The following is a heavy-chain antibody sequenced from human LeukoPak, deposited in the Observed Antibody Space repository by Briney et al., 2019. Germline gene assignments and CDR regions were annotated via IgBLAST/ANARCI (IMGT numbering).Heavy chain of an antibody. CDR3: ATEELYDSSGYQN. J-gene: IGHJ4*02. CDR2: IYHSGST. V-gene: IGHV4-30-2*01. Sequence: LRLSCAASGLTVSSNYMSWIRQPPGKGLEWIGYIYHSGSTYYNPSLKSRVTISVDRSKNQFSLKLSSVTAADTAVYYCATEELYDSSGYQNWGQGTLVTVSS. CDR1: GLTVSSNY. D-gene: IGHD3-22*01.